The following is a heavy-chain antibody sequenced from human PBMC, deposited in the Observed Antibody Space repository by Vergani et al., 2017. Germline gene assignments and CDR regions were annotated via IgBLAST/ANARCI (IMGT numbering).Heavy chain of an antibody. V-gene: IGHV3-21*01. D-gene: IGHD3-10*01. CDR3: ARDRDSLGSWSYPYFYYYGRDV. Sequence: EVQLMESGGGLVKRRGSLRLSCAASGSTFSSYSMNWVRQAPGKGLEWVSSISSSSSYIHYSDSLKGRFTISRDNAKSSLFLQMNSLRAEDTGVYYCARDRDSLGSWSYPYFYYYGRDVWGQGTAVTVSS. J-gene: IGHJ6*02. CDR2: ISSSSSYI. CDR1: GSTFSSYS.